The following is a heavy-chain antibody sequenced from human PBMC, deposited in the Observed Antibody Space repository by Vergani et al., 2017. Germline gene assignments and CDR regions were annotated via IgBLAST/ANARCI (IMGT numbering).Heavy chain of an antibody. CDR2: ISGSGGST. D-gene: IGHD3-22*01. CDR1: GFTFSACP. CDR3: AKDRKFYYDSSGYYLG. J-gene: IGHJ4*02. V-gene: IGHV3-23*01. Sequence: EVQLLQSGGGVIQPGGSVRLSCAASGFTFSACPMTWVRQAPGKGLEWVSAISGSGGSTYYADSVKGRFTISRDNSKNTLYLQMNSLRAEDTAVYYCAKDRKFYYDSSGYYLGWGQGTLVTVSS.